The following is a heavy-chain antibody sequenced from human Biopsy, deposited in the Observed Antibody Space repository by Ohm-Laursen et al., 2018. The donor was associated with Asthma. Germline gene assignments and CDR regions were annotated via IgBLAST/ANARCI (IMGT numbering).Heavy chain of an antibody. J-gene: IGHJ4*02. CDR2: IYYSGET. CDR1: GAPITTSPSY. V-gene: IGHV4-31*01. CDR3: ARNLPGYTYGPFED. Sequence: SQTLSLTCTASGAPITTSPSYWSWLRLLPGKGLEWIGCIYYSGETFFNPSLKNPLFMSLDSSKNQFSLKMTSVTVADTAVYFCARNLPGYTYGPFEDWGQGTLVTVSS. D-gene: IGHD5-18*01.